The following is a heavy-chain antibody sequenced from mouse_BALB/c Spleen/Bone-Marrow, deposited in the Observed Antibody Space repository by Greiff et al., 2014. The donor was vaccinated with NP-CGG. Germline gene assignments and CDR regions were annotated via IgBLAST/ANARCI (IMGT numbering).Heavy chain of an antibody. V-gene: IGHV1S56*01. CDR1: GYTFTNYY. Sequence: QVQLQQSGPELVKPGASVKISCKASGYTFTNYYIHWVKQRPGQGLEWIGWIYPGNVNTKYNEKFKGKATLTADKSSSTAYMQLSSLTSEDSAVNFCARTGNYGSSRELHCWGQGTTLTVSS. J-gene: IGHJ2*01. D-gene: IGHD1-1*01. CDR3: ARTGNYGSSRELHC. CDR2: IYPGNVNT.